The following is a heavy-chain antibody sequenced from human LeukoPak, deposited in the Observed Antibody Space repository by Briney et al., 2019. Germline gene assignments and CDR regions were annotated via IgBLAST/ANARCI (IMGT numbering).Heavy chain of an antibody. D-gene: IGHD4/OR15-4a*01. CDR1: GFTFSSYA. CDR2: ITSSGA. J-gene: IGHJ4*02. Sequence: PGGSLRLSCAASGFTFSSYAMGWVRQAPGKGLEWVSSITSSGAYYADSVKGRFTISRDNSQNTLYLHMNSLRAEDTALYYCATVRGAYCDYWGQGTLVTVSS. V-gene: IGHV3-23*01. CDR3: ATVRGAYCDY.